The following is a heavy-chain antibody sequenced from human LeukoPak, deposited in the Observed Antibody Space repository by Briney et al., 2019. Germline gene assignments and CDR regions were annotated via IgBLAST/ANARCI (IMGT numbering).Heavy chain of an antibody. V-gene: IGHV3-64*01. CDR3: ARYGSGSYYHY. CDR1: GFTFSDYA. CDR2: ISTDGGGT. J-gene: IGHJ4*02. D-gene: IGHD3-10*01. Sequence: PGGSLRLSCAASGFTFSDYAMHWVRQAPGKGLEYVSAISTDGGGTYYVNSVKGRFTTSRDNSKNTLYLQMGSLRAEDMAVYYCARYGSGSYYHYWGQGTLVTVSS.